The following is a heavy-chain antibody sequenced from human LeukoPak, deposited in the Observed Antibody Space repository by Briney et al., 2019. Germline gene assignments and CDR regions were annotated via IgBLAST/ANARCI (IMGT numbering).Heavy chain of an antibody. Sequence: GESLKISCQGSGYSFTNYWIGWVRQLPGKGLEWMGIIYPDDSDTRYSPSFQGQVTISADKSISTAYLQWSSLKASDTAMYYCARRVWATGYYFDYWGQGTLVTVSS. D-gene: IGHD1-14*01. CDR1: GYSFTNYW. J-gene: IGHJ4*02. CDR2: IYPDDSDT. CDR3: ARRVWATGYYFDY. V-gene: IGHV5-51*01.